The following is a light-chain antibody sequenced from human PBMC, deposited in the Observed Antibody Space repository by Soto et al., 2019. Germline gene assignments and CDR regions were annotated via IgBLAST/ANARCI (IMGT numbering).Light chain of an antibody. CDR3: MQALQTPRT. CDR2: LGS. J-gene: IGKJ2*02. CDR1: QSLLHSNGDNN. Sequence: DIVMTQSPLSLPVTPGEPASISCRSSQSLLHSNGDNNLDWYLQKPGQSPQLLIYLGSNRASGVPDRFSGSGSGTDFTLKISRVEAVDVGVYYCMQALQTPRTFGQGTKLEIK. V-gene: IGKV2-28*01.